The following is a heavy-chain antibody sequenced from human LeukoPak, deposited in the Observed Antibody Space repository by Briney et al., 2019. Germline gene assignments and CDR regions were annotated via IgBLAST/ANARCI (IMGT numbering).Heavy chain of an antibody. Sequence: HPGGSLRLSCAASGFTFSSYAMSWVRQAPGMGLEWASAIGGSGGSTYYADSVKGRFTISRDNSKNTLYLQMNSLRAEDTAVYYCAKDGSAYSSGWFHFDYWGQGTLVTVSS. V-gene: IGHV3-23*01. CDR1: GFTFSSYA. CDR3: AKDGSAYSSGWFHFDY. D-gene: IGHD6-19*01. J-gene: IGHJ4*02. CDR2: IGGSGGST.